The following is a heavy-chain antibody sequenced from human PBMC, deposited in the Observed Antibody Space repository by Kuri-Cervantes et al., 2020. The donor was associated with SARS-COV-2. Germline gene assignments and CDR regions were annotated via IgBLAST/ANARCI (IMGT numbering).Heavy chain of an antibody. D-gene: IGHD3-3*01. V-gene: IGHV3-30*18. CDR1: GFTFSSYG. J-gene: IGHJ4*02. CDR2: ISYDGSNK. CDR3: AKDFGLSQRRYGVVNALFDY. Sequence: GESLRLSCAASGFTFSSYGMHWVRQAPGKGLERVAVISYDGSNKYYADSVKGRFTISRDNSKNPLYQQINSLRAEDTAVYYCAKDFGLSQRRYGVVNALFDYWGQGSLVTVSS.